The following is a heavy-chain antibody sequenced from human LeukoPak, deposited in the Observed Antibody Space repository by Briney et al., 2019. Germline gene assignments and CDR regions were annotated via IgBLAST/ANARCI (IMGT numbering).Heavy chain of an antibody. V-gene: IGHV3-66*01. CDR2: IYSGGST. CDR3: AGVTPYYFDY. Sequence: GGSLRLSCAGSGFTVTSKYMNWVHQAPGKGLEWVSVIYSGGSTYYADSVKGRFTISRDNSKNTVYLQMNSLRAEDTAVYYCAGVTPYYFDYWGQGTLVAVSS. CDR1: GFTVTSKY. J-gene: IGHJ4*02. D-gene: IGHD5-18*01.